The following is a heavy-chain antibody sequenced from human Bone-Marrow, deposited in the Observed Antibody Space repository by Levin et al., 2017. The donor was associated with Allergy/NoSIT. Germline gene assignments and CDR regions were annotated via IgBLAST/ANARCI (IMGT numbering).Heavy chain of an antibody. CDR1: GFTFFSHA. D-gene: IGHD3-22*01. J-gene: IGHJ4*02. CDR3: AKNFYYDSSGFFDY. CDR2: ISGNGGST. V-gene: IGHV3-23*01. Sequence: PGESLKISCVGSGFTFFSHAMSWVRQAPGKGLEWVSTISGNGGSTYYADSVKGRFTISRDNSKNTVYLQMISLRGDDTAVYFCAKNFYYDSSGFFDYWGQGIPVSVSS.